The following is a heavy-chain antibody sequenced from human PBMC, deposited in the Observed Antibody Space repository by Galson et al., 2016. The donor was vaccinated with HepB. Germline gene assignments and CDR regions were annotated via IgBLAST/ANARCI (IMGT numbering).Heavy chain of an antibody. D-gene: IGHD3-16*01. J-gene: IGHJ4*02. V-gene: IGHV3-30*18. Sequence: SLRLSCAASGFTFGDYFMHWARQAPGKGLEWVSFISDDGSSEHYGDSVKGRFIVSRDNSRNTLYLQMNSLRVEDSAVYYCAKDPSSTALINLETWGQGTLVTVSS. CDR1: GFTFGDYF. CDR2: ISDDGSSE. CDR3: AKDPSSTALINLET.